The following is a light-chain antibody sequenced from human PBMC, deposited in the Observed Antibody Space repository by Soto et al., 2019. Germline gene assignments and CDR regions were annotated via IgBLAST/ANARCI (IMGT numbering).Light chain of an antibody. V-gene: IGLV2-14*01. CDR3: SSYTTIKTVV. Sequence: QSVLTQPASVSGSPGQSITISCTGTSSDIGTYKSVSWFQHQPGKAPKLIIFEVSNRPSGISDRFSGFKSANTAYLTISGVQPEDDDDYYCSSYTTIKTVVFGGGTKLTVL. J-gene: IGLJ2*01. CDR2: EVS. CDR1: SSDIGTYKS.